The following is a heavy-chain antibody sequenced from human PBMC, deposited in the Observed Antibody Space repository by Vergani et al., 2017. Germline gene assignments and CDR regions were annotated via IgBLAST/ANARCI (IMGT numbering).Heavy chain of an antibody. D-gene: IGHD3-22*01. CDR2: INHSGST. J-gene: IGHJ5*02. V-gene: IGHV4-34*01. Sequence: QVQLQQWGAGLLKPSETLSLTCAVYGGSFSGYYWSWIRQPPGKGLEWIGEINHSGSTNYNPSLKSRVTISVDTSKNQFSLKLSSVTAADTAVYYCARASRYYYDSSGYYGSVHWFDPWGQGTLVTVSS. CDR1: GGSFSGYY. CDR3: ARASRYYYDSSGYYGSVHWFDP.